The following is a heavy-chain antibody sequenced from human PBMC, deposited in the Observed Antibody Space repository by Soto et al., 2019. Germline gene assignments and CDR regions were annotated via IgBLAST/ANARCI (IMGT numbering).Heavy chain of an antibody. CDR3: VREGGGYSYGYPFDY. CDR1: GGSISSNNW. Sequence: QVQLQESGPGLVKPSGTLSLTCAVSGGSISSNNWWSWVRQPPGKGLEWIGQIYHFGSTNYSPSLTSRVTISVDKAKNQFSLKLTSVTAADTAVYYCVREGGGYSYGYPFDYWGQGTLVTVSS. D-gene: IGHD5-18*01. V-gene: IGHV4-4*02. J-gene: IGHJ4*02. CDR2: IYHFGST.